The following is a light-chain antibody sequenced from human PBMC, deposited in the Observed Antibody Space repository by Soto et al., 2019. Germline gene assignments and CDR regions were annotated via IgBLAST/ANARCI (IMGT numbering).Light chain of an antibody. J-gene: IGLJ2*01. V-gene: IGLV3-9*01. CDR3: QVWDSSTVL. Sequence: SYELTQPLSVSVALGQTARITCGGNNIESKNVHWYQQKPGQAPVLVIYRDSNRPSGIPERFSGSNSGNTATLTISRAQAGDEADYYCQVWDSSTVLFGGGTKLTVL. CDR1: NIESKN. CDR2: RDS.